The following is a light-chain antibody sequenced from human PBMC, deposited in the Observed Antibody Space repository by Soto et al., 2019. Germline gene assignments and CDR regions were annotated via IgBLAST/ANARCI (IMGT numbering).Light chain of an antibody. CDR1: RTGVGGYNF. CDR3: CSYVSSKTYV. Sequence: QSVQAQPAAVSGSPGRSITIACTGTRTGVGGYNFVSWYQQHPGKAPKLIIYEVSNRPSGVSNRFSGSKSDNTASLTISGLQAEDEADYYCCSYVSSKTYVFGTGTKVTVL. V-gene: IGLV2-14*01. J-gene: IGLJ1*01. CDR2: EVS.